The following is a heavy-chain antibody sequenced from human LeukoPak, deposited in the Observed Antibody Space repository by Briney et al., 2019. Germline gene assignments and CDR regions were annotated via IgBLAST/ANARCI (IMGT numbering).Heavy chain of an antibody. V-gene: IGHV4-4*07. Sequence: SETLSLTCTVSGGSISSYYWSWIRQPAGKGLEWIGRIYTSGSTNYNPSLKSRVTISVDKSKNQFSLKLSSVTAADTAVYYCARQCSSSWDPNHYYYYMDVWGKGTTVTVSS. CDR2: IYTSGST. D-gene: IGHD2-2*01. CDR3: ARQCSSSWDPNHYYYYMDV. J-gene: IGHJ6*03. CDR1: GGSISSYY.